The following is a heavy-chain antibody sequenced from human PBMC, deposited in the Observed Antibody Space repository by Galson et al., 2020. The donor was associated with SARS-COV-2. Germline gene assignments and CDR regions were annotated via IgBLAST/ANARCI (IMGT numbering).Heavy chain of an antibody. CDR1: GFTFSSYS. Sequence: GGSLRLSCAASGFTFSSYSMNWVRQAPGKGLEWVSSISSSSSYIYYADSVKGRFTISRDNAKNSLYLQMNSLRAEDTAVYYCARDQTTLNLEWSPFDYWGQGTLVTVSS. CDR3: ARDQTTLNLEWSPFDY. D-gene: IGHD3-3*01. J-gene: IGHJ4*02. V-gene: IGHV3-21*01. CDR2: ISSSSSYI.